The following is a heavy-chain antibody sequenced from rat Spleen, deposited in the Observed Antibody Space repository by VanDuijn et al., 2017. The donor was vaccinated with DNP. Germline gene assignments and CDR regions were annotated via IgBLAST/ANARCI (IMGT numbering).Heavy chain of an antibody. CDR3: ATLAAIAAPFDY. J-gene: IGHJ2*01. CDR1: GFTFSNYD. V-gene: IGHV5S13*01. Sequence: EVQLVESGGGLVQPGRSLKLSCAASGFTFSNYDMAWVRQAPTKGLEWVASVASGGGTTYYRVSVKGRFTISRDNAKNTQYLQMDSLRSEDTATYYCATLAAIAAPFDYWGQGVMVTVSS. CDR2: VASGGGTT. D-gene: IGHD1-2*01.